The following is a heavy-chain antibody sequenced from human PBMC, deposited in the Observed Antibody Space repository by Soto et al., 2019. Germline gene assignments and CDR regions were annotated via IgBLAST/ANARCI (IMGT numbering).Heavy chain of an antibody. D-gene: IGHD6-13*01. CDR2: IIPILGTA. Sequence: SGKVSCKASGGTFSSYAISWLRQAPGQGLEWTGGIIPILGTANYAQKFQGRVTITADESTSTAYMELSSLRSEDTAVYYCARVGYSSSWYHYYYYYGMDVWGQGTTVTVSS. J-gene: IGHJ6*02. CDR3: ARVGYSSSWYHYYYYYGMDV. V-gene: IGHV1-69*13. CDR1: GGTFSSYA.